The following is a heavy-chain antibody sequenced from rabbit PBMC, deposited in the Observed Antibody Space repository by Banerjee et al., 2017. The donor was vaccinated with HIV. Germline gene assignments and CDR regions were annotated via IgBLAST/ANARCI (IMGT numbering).Heavy chain of an antibody. J-gene: IGHJ4*01. D-gene: IGHD4-1*01. Sequence: QSLEESGGDLVKPGASLTLTCTASGFSFSNKYVMCWVRQAPGKGLEWIACINTSSGNTVYASWAKGRFTISKTSWTTVTLQMTSLTAADTATYFCARDLAGREDFNLWGQGTLVTVS. V-gene: IGHV1S40*01. CDR3: ARDLAGREDFNL. CDR2: INTSSGNT. CDR1: GFSFSNKYV.